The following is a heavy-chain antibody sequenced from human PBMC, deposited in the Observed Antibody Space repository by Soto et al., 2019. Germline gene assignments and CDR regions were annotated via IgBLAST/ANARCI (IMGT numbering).Heavy chain of an antibody. Sequence: SVKVSCKASGGTFSSYAISWVRQAPGQGLEWMGGIIPIFGTANYAQKFQGRVTITADESTSTAYMELSSLRSEDTAVYYCARPGDHYYDSSGYFDDWGQGTLVTVSS. V-gene: IGHV1-69*13. J-gene: IGHJ4*02. CDR1: GGTFSSYA. D-gene: IGHD3-22*01. CDR3: ARPGDHYYDSSGYFDD. CDR2: IIPIFGTA.